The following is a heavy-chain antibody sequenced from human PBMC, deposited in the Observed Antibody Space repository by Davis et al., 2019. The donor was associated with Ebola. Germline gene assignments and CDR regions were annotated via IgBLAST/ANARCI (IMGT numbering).Heavy chain of an antibody. CDR3: ARDWLYCSSTSCSRYYYYGMDV. Sequence: SETLSLTCTVSGGSISSSSYYWGWIRQPPGKGLEWIGYIYYSGSTNYNPSLKSRVTISVDTSKNQFSLKLSSVTAADTAVYYCARDWLYCSSTSCSRYYYYGMDVWGQGTTVTVSS. J-gene: IGHJ6*02. CDR2: IYYSGST. CDR1: GGSISSSSYY. D-gene: IGHD2-2*01. V-gene: IGHV4-61*05.